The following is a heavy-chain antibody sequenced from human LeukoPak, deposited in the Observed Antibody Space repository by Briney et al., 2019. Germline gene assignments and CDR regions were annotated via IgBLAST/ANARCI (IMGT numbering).Heavy chain of an antibody. Sequence: GGSLRLSCSASGFTFSNDALHWVRQAPGKGLGYVSGITCNGGSTYYGDSVKGRFTINRDNSKNMLYLQMSSLRGEDTAVYYWVKTDYGDRYWGQGTLVTVSS. CDR3: VKTDYGDRY. V-gene: IGHV3-64D*06. CDR1: GFTFSNDA. CDR2: ITCNGGST. J-gene: IGHJ4*02. D-gene: IGHD4-17*01.